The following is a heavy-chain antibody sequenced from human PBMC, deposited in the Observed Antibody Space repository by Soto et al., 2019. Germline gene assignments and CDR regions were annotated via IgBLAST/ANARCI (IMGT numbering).Heavy chain of an antibody. CDR2: IYYSGST. J-gene: IGHJ2*01. V-gene: IGHV4-31*02. Sequence: PGQGLEGIGYIYYSGSTYYNPSLKSRVTISVDTSKNQFARKLSSVTAADTAVYYCVFFFQAEDGIRDVRSVSAFLLNRSSDL. CDR3: VFFFQAEDGIRDVRSVSAFLLNRSSDL. D-gene: IGHD3-10*02.